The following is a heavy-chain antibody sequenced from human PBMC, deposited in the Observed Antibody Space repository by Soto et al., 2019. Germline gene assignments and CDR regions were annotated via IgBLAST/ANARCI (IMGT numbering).Heavy chain of an antibody. V-gene: IGHV3-7*01. CDR3: ARDTRGPLQYYDFWSGYHDAFYI. D-gene: IGHD3-3*01. Sequence: GGSLRLSCAASGFTFSSYWMSWVRQAPGKGLEWVANIKQDGSEKYYVDSVKGRFTISRDNAKNSLYLQMNSLRAEDTAVYYCARDTRGPLQYYDFWSGYHDAFYIWGQGTMVTVSS. CDR2: IKQDGSEK. J-gene: IGHJ3*02. CDR1: GFTFSSYW.